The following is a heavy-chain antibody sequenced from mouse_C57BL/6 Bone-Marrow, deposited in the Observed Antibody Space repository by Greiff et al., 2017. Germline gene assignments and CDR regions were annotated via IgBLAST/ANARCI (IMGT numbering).Heavy chain of an antibody. V-gene: IGHV1-64*01. J-gene: IGHJ3*01. CDR1: GYTFTSYW. CDR2: IHPNSGST. D-gene: IGHD3-2*02. CDR3: AKRQLRLWFAY. Sequence: QVQLQQPGAELVKPGASVKLSCKASGYTFTSYWMHWVKQRPGHGLEWIGMIHPNSGSTNYNETFKSKATLTVDTSSSKAYMQLSSLTSEDSAVYYCAKRQLRLWFAYWGQGTLVTVSA.